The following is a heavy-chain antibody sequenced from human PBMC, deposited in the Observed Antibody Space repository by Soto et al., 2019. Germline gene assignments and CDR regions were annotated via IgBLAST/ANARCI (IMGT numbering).Heavy chain of an antibody. Sequence: EVQLLESGGGLVQPGESLGLSCTASGFTFNFYAMNWVRQAPGKGLEWVATISGGGTITHYADSVQGRFTISSDTPRNTLYLHMNSLTADDTALYFCARRMVYGGNSFDYWGQGTPVTVSS. CDR3: ARRMVYGGNSFDY. CDR2: ISGGGTIT. J-gene: IGHJ4*02. V-gene: IGHV3-23*01. D-gene: IGHD4-17*01. CDR1: GFTFNFYA.